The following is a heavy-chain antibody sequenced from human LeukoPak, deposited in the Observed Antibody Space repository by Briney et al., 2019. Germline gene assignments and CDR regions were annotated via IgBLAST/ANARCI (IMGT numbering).Heavy chain of an antibody. CDR1: GFTFSSYG. D-gene: IGHD3-10*02. CDR3: AELGITMIGGV. Sequence: GRSQRLSCAASGFTFSSYGMHWVRQAPGKGLEWVAVISYDGSNKYYADSVKGRFTISRDNSKNTLYLQMNSLRAEDTAVYYYAELGITMIGGVWGKGTTVTISS. V-gene: IGHV3-30*18. CDR2: ISYDGSNK. J-gene: IGHJ6*04.